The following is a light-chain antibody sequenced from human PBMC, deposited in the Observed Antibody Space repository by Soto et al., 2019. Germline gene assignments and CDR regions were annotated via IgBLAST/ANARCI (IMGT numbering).Light chain of an antibody. V-gene: IGKV3-20*01. J-gene: IGKJ1*01. CDR1: QSVSSSY. Sequence: EIVLTQSPGTLSLSPGERATLSCRASQSVSSSYLAWYQQKPGQAPRLLIYGTSSRATAIPDRFSGSGSGTDFTLTISRLEPEVFAVHYSQQYGISSCTFGQGT. CDR2: GTS. CDR3: QQYGISSCT.